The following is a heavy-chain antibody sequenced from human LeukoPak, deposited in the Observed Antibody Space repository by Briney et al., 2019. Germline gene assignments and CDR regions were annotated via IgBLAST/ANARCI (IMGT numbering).Heavy chain of an antibody. D-gene: IGHD6-19*01. V-gene: IGHV3-49*04. CDR1: GFTFSSYA. J-gene: IGHJ4*02. CDR3: TRDVAGYFDY. CDR2: IRSKAYGGTT. Sequence: GGSLRLSCAASGFTFSSYAMSWVRQAPGKGLEWVGFIRSKAYGGTTEYAASVKGRSTISRDGSKSIAYLQMNSLKTEDTAVYYCTRDVAGYFDYWGQGTLVTVSS.